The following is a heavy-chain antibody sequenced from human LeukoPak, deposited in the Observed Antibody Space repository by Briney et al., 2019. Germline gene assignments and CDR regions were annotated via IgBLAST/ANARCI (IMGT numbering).Heavy chain of an antibody. J-gene: IGHJ4*02. CDR2: ISWNSGSI. D-gene: IGHD1-26*01. Sequence: PGGSLRLSCAASGFTLDDYAMHWVRQAPGKGLEWVSGISWNSGSIGYADSVKGRFTISRDNAKNSLYLQMNSLRAEDTALYYCAKTVVGATTSHFDYWGQGTLVTVSS. CDR1: GFTLDDYA. V-gene: IGHV3-9*01. CDR3: AKTVVGATTSHFDY.